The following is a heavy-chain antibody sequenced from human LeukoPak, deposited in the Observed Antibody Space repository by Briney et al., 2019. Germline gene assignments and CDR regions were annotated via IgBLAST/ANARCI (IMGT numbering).Heavy chain of an antibody. CDR1: GFTFSSYA. J-gene: IGHJ4*02. CDR3: AKCPTGYSYVAAPFDY. V-gene: IGHV3-64*01. D-gene: IGHD5-18*01. Sequence: PGGSLRLSCAASGFTFSSYAMHWVRQAPGKGLEYVSAISSNGGSTYYANSVKGRFTISRDNSKNTLYLRMGSLRAEDTAVYYCAKCPTGYSYVAAPFDYWGQGTLVTVSS. CDR2: ISSNGGST.